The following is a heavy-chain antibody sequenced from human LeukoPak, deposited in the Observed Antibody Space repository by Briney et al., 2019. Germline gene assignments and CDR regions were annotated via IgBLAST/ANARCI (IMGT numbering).Heavy chain of an antibody. Sequence: SQTLSLTCTVSGGSISSGDYYWSWIRQPPGKGLEWIGYIYYSRSTYYNPSLKSRVTTSVDTSKNQFSLKLSSVTAADTAVYYCAMGITMVRGLEYWGQGTLVTVSS. V-gene: IGHV4-30-4*01. CDR2: IYYSRST. D-gene: IGHD3-10*01. CDR1: GGSISSGDYY. CDR3: AMGITMVRGLEY. J-gene: IGHJ4*02.